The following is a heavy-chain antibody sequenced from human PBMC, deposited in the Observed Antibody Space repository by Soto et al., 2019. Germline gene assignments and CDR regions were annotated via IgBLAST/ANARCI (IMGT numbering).Heavy chain of an antibody. CDR3: ARVNNGRNWLEA. CDR2: IYFSGST. J-gene: IGHJ5*02. Sequence: SETLSLTCTFSVDSVSSASFYCIWVRQAPWKGLEWIGFIYFSGSTNYNPSLKSRVTMSLDTSKNQFSLRLRSVTPADTAVYFCARVNNGRNWLEAWGQGTRVT. V-gene: IGHV4-61*01. D-gene: IGHD2-8*01. CDR1: VDSVSSASFY.